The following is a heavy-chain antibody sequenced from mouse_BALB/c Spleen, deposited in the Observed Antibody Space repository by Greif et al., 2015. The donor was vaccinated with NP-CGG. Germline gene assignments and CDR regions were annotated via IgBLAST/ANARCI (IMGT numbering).Heavy chain of an antibody. CDR1: GFNIKDTY. D-gene: IGHD2-14*01. V-gene: IGHV14-3*02. CDR2: IDPANVNI. CDR3: AKAYYRSLGCAY. Sequence: EVQLQQSGAELVKPGASVKLSCTASGFNIKDTYMHWVKQRPEQGLEWIGRIDPANVNIKYDPRFQGKATITTDTSSNTADLQLSSLTSEDSAVYYCAKAYYRSLGCAYWGQGTLVTVSA. J-gene: IGHJ3*01.